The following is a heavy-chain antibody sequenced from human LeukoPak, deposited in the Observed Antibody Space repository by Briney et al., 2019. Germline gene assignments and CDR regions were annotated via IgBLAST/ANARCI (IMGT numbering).Heavy chain of an antibody. CDR2: ISAYNGNT. Sequence: ASGKVSCKASGYTFTSYGISWVRQAPGQGLEWMGWISAYNGNTNYAQKLQGRVTMTSDTSTSTAYMELRRLRSDDTAVYCCARVFDILTGFDYWGQGTLVTVSS. V-gene: IGHV1-18*04. CDR3: ARVFDILTGFDY. J-gene: IGHJ4*02. D-gene: IGHD3-9*01. CDR1: GYTFTSYG.